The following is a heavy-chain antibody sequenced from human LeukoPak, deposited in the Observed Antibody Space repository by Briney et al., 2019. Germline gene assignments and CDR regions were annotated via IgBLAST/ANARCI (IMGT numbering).Heavy chain of an antibody. D-gene: IGHD3-3*01. Sequence: SETLSLTCTVSGGSVSSGTYYWSWLRQPAGKGLEWIGRIYTSGGTDYNPSLKSRITISLDTSKNQFSLKLSSVTAADTAVYYCARDLGIGFWSGYFPDWGQGTLVTVSS. CDR1: GGSVSSGTYY. V-gene: IGHV4-61*02. CDR2: IYTSGGT. J-gene: IGHJ4*02. CDR3: ARDLGIGFWSGYFPD.